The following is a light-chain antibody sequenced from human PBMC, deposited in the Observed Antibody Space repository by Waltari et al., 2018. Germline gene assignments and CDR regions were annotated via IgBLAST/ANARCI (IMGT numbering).Light chain of an antibody. Sequence: RACQRVTRGDFAGDQQKPVQATRLLIYCAASRAAGIPDRFSGSGSGTDCTLTISRLEPEDFAVYYCQQYGSSVLYTFGQGTKLEIK. CDR3: QQYGSSVLYT. V-gene: IGKV3-20*01. CDR1: QRVTRGD. CDR2: CAA. J-gene: IGKJ2*01.